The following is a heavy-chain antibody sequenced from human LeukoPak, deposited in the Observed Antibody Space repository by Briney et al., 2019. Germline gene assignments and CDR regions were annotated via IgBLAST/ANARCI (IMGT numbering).Heavy chain of an antibody. V-gene: IGHV2-70*11. D-gene: IGHD4-17*01. CDR3: ARRVLHDYGDYASDWYFDL. J-gene: IGHJ2*01. Sequence: SGPTLVNPTQTLTLTCTFSGFSLSTSGMCVSWIRQPPGKALEWLARIDWGDDKYYSTSLKTRLTISKDTSKNQVVLTMTNMDPVDTATYYCARRVLHDYGDYASDWYFDLWGRGTLVTVSS. CDR1: GFSLSTSGMC. CDR2: IDWGDDK.